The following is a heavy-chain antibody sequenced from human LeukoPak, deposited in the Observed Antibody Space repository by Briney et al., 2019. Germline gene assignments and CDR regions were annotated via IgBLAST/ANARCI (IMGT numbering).Heavy chain of an antibody. Sequence: SETLSLTCTVSGGSISSYYWSWIRQPAGKGLEWIGRIYTSGSINYNPSLKSRVTMSVDTSKNQFSLKLSSVTAADTAVYYCARGGRYCSSTSCRRYYFDYWGQGTLVTVSS. D-gene: IGHD2-2*01. CDR2: IYTSGSI. V-gene: IGHV4-4*07. CDR1: GGSISSYY. CDR3: ARGGRYCSSTSCRRYYFDY. J-gene: IGHJ4*02.